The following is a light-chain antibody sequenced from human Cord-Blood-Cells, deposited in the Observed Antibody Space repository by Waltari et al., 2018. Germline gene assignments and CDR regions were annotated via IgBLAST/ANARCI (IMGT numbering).Light chain of an antibody. CDR2: GAS. J-gene: IGKJ2*01. CDR3: QQYNNWPYT. V-gene: IGKV3-15*01. CDR1: QSVGSN. Sequence: EIVMTQSPATLSVSPGERATLSRRASQSVGSNLAWYQQKPGQAPRLLIYGASTRATGNPARFSGSGSGTEFTLTISSLQSEDFAVYYCQQYNNWPYTFGQGTKLEIK.